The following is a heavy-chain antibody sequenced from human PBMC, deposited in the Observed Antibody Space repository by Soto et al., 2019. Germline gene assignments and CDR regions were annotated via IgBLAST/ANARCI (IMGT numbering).Heavy chain of an antibody. J-gene: IGHJ4*02. D-gene: IGHD6-13*01. V-gene: IGHV1-18*01. Sequence: QVQLLQSGAEVKKPGASVKVSCKSSGYTFTSYGIIWVRQAPGQGLEWMGWISAYNGNTNYAQKLQGRVTMTTDTSTSTAYMELRSLRSDDTAVYYCARDGPKTYQQIAAVFDYWGQVTLVTVSS. CDR2: ISAYNGNT. CDR3: ARDGPKTYQQIAAVFDY. CDR1: GYTFTSYG.